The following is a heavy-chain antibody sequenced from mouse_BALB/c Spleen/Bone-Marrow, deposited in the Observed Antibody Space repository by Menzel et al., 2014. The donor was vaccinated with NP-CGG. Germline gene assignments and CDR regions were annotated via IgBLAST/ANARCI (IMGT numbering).Heavy chain of an antibody. D-gene: IGHD1-1*01. CDR3: ARHGYYGSRAMDY. CDR2: ISNGGGST. J-gene: IGHJ4*01. Sequence: EVKLVESGGGLVQPGGSLKLSCAASGFTFSSYTMSWVRQTPEKRLEWVAYISNGGGSTYYPDTVKGRFTISRDNAKNPLYLQMSSLKSEDTAMYYCARHGYYGSRAMDYWGQGTSATVPS. V-gene: IGHV5-12-2*01. CDR1: GFTFSSYT.